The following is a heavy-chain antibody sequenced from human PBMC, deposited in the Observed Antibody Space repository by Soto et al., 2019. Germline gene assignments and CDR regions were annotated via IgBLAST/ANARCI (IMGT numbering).Heavy chain of an antibody. CDR1: GGSISSGGYS. J-gene: IGHJ5*02. D-gene: IGHD2-8*01. Sequence: QLQLQESGSGLVKPSQTLSLTCAVSGGSISSGGYSWSWIRQPPGKGLEWIGYIYHSGSTYYNPSLKSRVTISVDRSKNQFSLKLSSVTAADTAVYYCARVSEYCTNGVCFENWFDPWGQGTLVTVSS. V-gene: IGHV4-30-2*01. CDR2: IYHSGST. CDR3: ARVSEYCTNGVCFENWFDP.